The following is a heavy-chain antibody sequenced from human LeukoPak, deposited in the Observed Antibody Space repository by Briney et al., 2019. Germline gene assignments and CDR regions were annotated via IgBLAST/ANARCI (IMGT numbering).Heavy chain of an antibody. D-gene: IGHD2-2*01. CDR3: AREDIVVVPAAWGGGNYGMDV. J-gene: IGHJ6*02. CDR1: GYTFTSYG. CDR2: ISAYNGNT. Sequence: ASVKVSCKASGYTFTSYGISWVRQAPGQGLEWMGWISAYNGNTNYAQKLQGGVTMTTDTSTSTAYMELRSLRSDDTAVYYCAREDIVVVPAAWGGGNYGMDVWGQGTTVTVSS. V-gene: IGHV1-18*01.